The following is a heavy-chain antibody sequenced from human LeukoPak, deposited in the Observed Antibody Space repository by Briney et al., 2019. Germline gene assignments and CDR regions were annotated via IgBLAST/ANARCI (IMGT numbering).Heavy chain of an antibody. V-gene: IGHV3-23*01. Sequence: GGSLRLSCAAFGFTFSSYAMSWVRQAPGKGLEWVSAISGSGGSTYYADSVKGRFTISRDNSKNTLYLQMNSLRAEDTAVYYCAKTGVAAVAAFFDYWGQGTLVTVSS. CDR1: GFTFSSYA. J-gene: IGHJ4*02. D-gene: IGHD6-19*01. CDR2: ISGSGGST. CDR3: AKTGVAAVAAFFDY.